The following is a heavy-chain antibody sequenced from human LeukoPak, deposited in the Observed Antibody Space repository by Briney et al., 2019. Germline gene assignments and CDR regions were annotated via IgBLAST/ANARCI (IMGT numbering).Heavy chain of an antibody. CDR1: GGSFSGYY. D-gene: IGHD3-10*01. CDR2: INHSGST. Sequence: SETLSLTCAVYGGSFSGYYWSWIRQPPGKGLEWIGEINHSGSTNYNPSLKSRVTISVDTSKNQFSLKLSSVTAADTAVYYCARGGVRGGSDYCGQGTLVTVSS. CDR3: ARGGVRGGSDY. V-gene: IGHV4-34*01. J-gene: IGHJ4*02.